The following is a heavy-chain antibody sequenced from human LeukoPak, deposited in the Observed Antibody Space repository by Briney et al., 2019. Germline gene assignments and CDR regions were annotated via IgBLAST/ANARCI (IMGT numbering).Heavy chain of an antibody. CDR1: GGTFSSYA. CDR2: IIPIFGTA. V-gene: IGHV1-69*13. Sequence: ASVKVSCKASGGTFSSYAISWVRQAPGQGLEWMGGIIPIFGTANYAQKFQGRVTITADESTSTAYMELSSLRSEDTAVYYCATSPGWFGEFCYYGMDVWGQGTTVTVSS. CDR3: ATSPGWFGEFCYYGMDV. D-gene: IGHD3-10*01. J-gene: IGHJ6*02.